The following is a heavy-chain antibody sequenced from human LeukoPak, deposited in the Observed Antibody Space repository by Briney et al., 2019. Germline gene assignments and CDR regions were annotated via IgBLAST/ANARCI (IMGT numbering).Heavy chain of an antibody. CDR1: GGSFSGYY. J-gene: IGHJ6*03. Sequence: SESLTLTCAVYGGSFSGYYWSWIRQPPGKGLEWIGEINYSGSTNYNPALKSRVTISVDASKNQFSLKLSSVTAADTAVYYCARGWYSSSPPPYSYYYYMDVWGKGTTVTVSS. CDR2: INYSGST. V-gene: IGHV4-34*01. D-gene: IGHD6-6*01. CDR3: ARGWYSSSPPPYSYYYYMDV.